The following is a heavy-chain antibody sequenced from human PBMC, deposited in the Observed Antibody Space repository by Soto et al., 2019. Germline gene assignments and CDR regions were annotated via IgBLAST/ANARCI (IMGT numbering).Heavy chain of an antibody. Sequence: QLQLQESGPGLVKPSETLSLTCTVSGGSISSSSYYWGWIRQPPGKGLEWIGSIYYSGSTYYNPSLKSRVTISVDTSKNQFSLKLSSVTAADTAVYYCARQATVVTPHFDYWGQGTLVTVSS. D-gene: IGHD4-17*01. J-gene: IGHJ4*02. V-gene: IGHV4-39*01. CDR2: IYYSGST. CDR1: GGSISSSSYY. CDR3: ARQATVVTPHFDY.